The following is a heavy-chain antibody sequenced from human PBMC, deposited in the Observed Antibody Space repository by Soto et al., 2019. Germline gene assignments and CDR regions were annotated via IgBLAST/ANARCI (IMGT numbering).Heavy chain of an antibody. CDR1: GFTFRNYA. CDR2: LGGGDDI. Sequence: VQLLESGGGWVQPGGSLRLSCEASGFTFRNYAMSWVRQAPGEGPEWVPTLGGGDDIFYADSVKGRFTVSRDNSKNTMYLQMDNLRVEDTAIYFCAKDSISFNGIYDALDIWGQGTVVTVSS. CDR3: AKDSISFNGIYDALDI. D-gene: IGHD3-3*02. V-gene: IGHV3-23*01. J-gene: IGHJ3*02.